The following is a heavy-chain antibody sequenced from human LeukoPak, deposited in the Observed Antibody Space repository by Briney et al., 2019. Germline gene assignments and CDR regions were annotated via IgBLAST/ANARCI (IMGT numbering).Heavy chain of an antibody. V-gene: IGHV4-30-4*08. CDR1: GGSISSGDYY. D-gene: IGHD4-11*01. CDR3: ARDGSNYAALDY. Sequence: SETLSLTCTVSGGSISSGDYYWSWIRQPPGKGLEWIGYIYCSGSTYYNPSLKSRVTISVDTSKNQFSLKLSSVTAADTAVYYCARDGSNYAALDYWGQGTLVTVSS. J-gene: IGHJ4*02. CDR2: IYCSGST.